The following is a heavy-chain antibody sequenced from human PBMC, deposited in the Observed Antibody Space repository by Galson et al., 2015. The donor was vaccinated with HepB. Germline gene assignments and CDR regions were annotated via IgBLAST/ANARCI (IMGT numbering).Heavy chain of an antibody. V-gene: IGHV3-7*03. D-gene: IGHD6-19*01. CDR1: GFTFSSYW. CDR3: ARGGSGRQWLAILSY. J-gene: IGHJ4*02. Sequence: SLRLSCAASGFTFSSYWMSWVRQAPGKGLEWVANIKQDGSEKYYVDSVKGRFTISRDNAKNSLYLQMNSLRAEDTAVYYCARGGSGRQWLAILSYWGQGTLVTVSS. CDR2: IKQDGSEK.